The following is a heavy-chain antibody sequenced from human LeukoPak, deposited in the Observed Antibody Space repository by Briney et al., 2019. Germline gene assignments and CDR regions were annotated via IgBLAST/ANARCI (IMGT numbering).Heavy chain of an antibody. CDR2: INPNSGGT. J-gene: IGHJ6*02. Sequence: ASVKVSCKASGYTFTGYYMHWVRQAPGQGLEWMGWINPNSGGTNYAQKFQGRVTMTRDTSISTAYMELSRLRSDDTAVYYCAREIRGVVVPAATSYYYYGMDVWGQGTTVTVSS. CDR1: GYTFTGYY. V-gene: IGHV1-2*02. D-gene: IGHD2-2*01. CDR3: AREIRGVVVPAATSYYYYGMDV.